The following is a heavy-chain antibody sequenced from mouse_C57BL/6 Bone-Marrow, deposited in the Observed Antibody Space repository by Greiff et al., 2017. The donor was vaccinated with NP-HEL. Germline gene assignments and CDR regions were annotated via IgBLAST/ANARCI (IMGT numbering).Heavy chain of an antibody. CDR3: ATNYYGSPYWYFDV. CDR2: IYPGGGYT. D-gene: IGHD1-1*01. Sequence: VQLQQSGAELVRPGTSVKMSCKASGYTFTNYWIGWAKQRPGHGLEWIGDIYPGGGYTNYNEKFKGKATLAADKSSSTAYMQFSSLTSEDSASYYCATNYYGSPYWYFDVWGTGTTVTVSS. J-gene: IGHJ1*03. CDR1: GYTFTNYW. V-gene: IGHV1-63*01.